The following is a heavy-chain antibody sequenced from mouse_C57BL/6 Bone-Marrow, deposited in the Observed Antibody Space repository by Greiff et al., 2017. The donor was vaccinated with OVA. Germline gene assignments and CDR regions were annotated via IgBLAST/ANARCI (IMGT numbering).Heavy chain of an antibody. D-gene: IGHD1-1*01. Sequence: VQRVESGAELVKPGASVKISCKASGYAFSSYWMNWVKQRPGKGLEWIGQIYPGDGDTNYNGKFKGKATLTADKSSSTAYMQLSSLTSEDSAVYFCARSLYYGSRGGFAYWGQGTLVTVSA. CDR1: GYAFSSYW. CDR2: IYPGDGDT. CDR3: ARSLYYGSRGGFAY. J-gene: IGHJ3*01. V-gene: IGHV1-80*01.